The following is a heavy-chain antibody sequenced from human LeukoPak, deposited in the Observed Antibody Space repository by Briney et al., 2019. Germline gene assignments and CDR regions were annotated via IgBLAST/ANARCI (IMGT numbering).Heavy chain of an antibody. CDR1: GGSISSSSYY. V-gene: IGHV4-39*07. Sequence: PSETLSLTCTVSGGSISSSSYYWGWIRQPPGKGLEWIGSIYYSGSTYYNPSLKSRVTISVDTSKNQFSLKLSSVTAADTAVYYCARDWYYYDSSGPPYYFDYWGQGTLVTVSS. CDR3: ARDWYYYDSSGPPYYFDY. CDR2: IYYSGST. J-gene: IGHJ4*02. D-gene: IGHD3-22*01.